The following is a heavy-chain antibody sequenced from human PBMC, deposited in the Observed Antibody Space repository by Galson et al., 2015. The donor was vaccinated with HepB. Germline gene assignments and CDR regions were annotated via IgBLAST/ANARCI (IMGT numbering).Heavy chain of an antibody. Sequence: SLRLSCAASGFTFSDYYMSWIRQAPGKGLGWISYISSRGSATSHADSVKGRFTISRDNAKNSLYLQINSLRAEDTAVYYCARVQGSKTVTDYYGMDVWGQGTTVTVSS. CDR3: ARVQGSKTVTDYYGMDV. V-gene: IGHV3-11*01. CDR2: ISSRGSAT. D-gene: IGHD4-17*01. J-gene: IGHJ6*02. CDR1: GFTFSDYY.